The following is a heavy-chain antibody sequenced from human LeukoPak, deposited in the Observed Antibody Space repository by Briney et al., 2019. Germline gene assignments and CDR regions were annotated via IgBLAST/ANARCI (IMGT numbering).Heavy chain of an antibody. CDR2: IYYSGST. CDR3: ARDSTMVNYGMDV. V-gene: IGHV4-61*08. CDR1: GGSISIGGYS. Sequence: SQTLSLTCAVSGGSISIGGYSWSWIRQPPGKGLEWIGYIYYSGSTNYNPSLKSRVTISVDTSKNQFSLKLSSVTAADTAVYYCARDSTMVNYGMDVWGQGTTVTVSS. J-gene: IGHJ6*02. D-gene: IGHD3-10*01.